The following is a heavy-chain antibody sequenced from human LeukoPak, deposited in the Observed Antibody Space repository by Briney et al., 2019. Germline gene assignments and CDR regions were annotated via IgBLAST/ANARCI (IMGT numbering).Heavy chain of an antibody. Sequence: GGSLRLSCAASGFSFRSYFMYWVRQAPGKGLVWVSRINPYGSDTEYADPVKGRFTISRDNAKNTLYMQMNSLREEDTAVYYCVAYNWNYPEYWGQGTLVTVSS. CDR1: GFSFRSYF. D-gene: IGHD1-7*01. CDR3: VAYNWNYPEY. V-gene: IGHV3-74*03. J-gene: IGHJ4*02. CDR2: INPYGSDT.